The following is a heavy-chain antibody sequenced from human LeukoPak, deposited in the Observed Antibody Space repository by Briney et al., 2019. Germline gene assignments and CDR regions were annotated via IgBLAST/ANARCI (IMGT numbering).Heavy chain of an antibody. CDR1: GFTFGNYA. CDR3: AKATQRYCTGGTCYPLDY. CDR2: ITDIGKNT. V-gene: IGHV3-23*01. D-gene: IGHD2-8*02. Sequence: PGGSLRLSCAASGFTFGNYAMAWVRQSPGKGLEWVSCITDIGKNTYHTDSVKGRFTISRDNSKTTLSLQMNSLRVEDTAVYYCAKATQRYCTGGTCYPLDYWGQGTLVTVSS. J-gene: IGHJ4*02.